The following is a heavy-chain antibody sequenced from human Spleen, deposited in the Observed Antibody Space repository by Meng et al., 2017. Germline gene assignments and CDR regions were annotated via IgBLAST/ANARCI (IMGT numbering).Heavy chain of an antibody. J-gene: IGHJ4*02. V-gene: IGHV7-4-1*02. Sequence: QGTLVQSWYELKKPGASVKVSFRAFGSTFTRYAMNWLRQAPGQGLEWMGWINTNTGNPTYAQGFTGRFVFSLDTSVSTAYLQISSLKAEDTAVYYCARVGPLDYYDSSGGDYWGQGTLVTVSS. CDR3: ARVGPLDYYDSSGGDY. CDR1: GSTFTRYA. D-gene: IGHD3-22*01. CDR2: INTNTGNP.